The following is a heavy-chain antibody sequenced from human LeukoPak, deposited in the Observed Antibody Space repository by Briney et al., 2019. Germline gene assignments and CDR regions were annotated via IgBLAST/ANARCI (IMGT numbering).Heavy chain of an antibody. CDR2: IYYSGYT. Sequence: SETLSLTCTVSGGSIGSRSYYWGWIRQPPGKGLEWIGSIYYSGYTYYNPSLKSRVTISVDTSKNQFSLKLSSVTAADTAVYYCARETGYSREAALDYWGQGALVTVSS. J-gene: IGHJ4*02. D-gene: IGHD3-9*01. V-gene: IGHV4-39*02. CDR3: ARETGYSREAALDY. CDR1: GGSIGSRSYY.